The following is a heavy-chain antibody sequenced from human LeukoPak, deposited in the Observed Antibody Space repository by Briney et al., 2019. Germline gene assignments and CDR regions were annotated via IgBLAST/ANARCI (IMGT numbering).Heavy chain of an antibody. CDR1: GYSISNGYY. D-gene: IGHD5-18*01. Sequence: SETLCLTCAVSGYSISNGYYWSWIRQPPGKGLEWIGSIYHSGSTYYNPSLKSRVTISVDTSKNQFSLKLSSVTAADTAVYYCAREARYSYGPFFDYWGQGTLVTVSS. CDR3: AREARYSYGPFFDY. CDR2: IYHSGST. V-gene: IGHV4-38-2*01. J-gene: IGHJ4*02.